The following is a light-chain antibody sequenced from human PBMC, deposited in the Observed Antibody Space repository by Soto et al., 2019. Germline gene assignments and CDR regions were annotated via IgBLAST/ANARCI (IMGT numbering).Light chain of an antibody. J-gene: IGLJ2*01. Sequence: QSALTQPASVSGSPGQSITISCTGTTSDVGGDNYVYWYQQHPGKAPKLMIFGVNNRPSGVSNRFSGSNSGNTASLTISGLQAEDEADYYCFSYTTSTTLVAFGGGTKLTVL. CDR1: TSDVGGDNY. CDR2: GVN. CDR3: FSYTTSTTLVA. V-gene: IGLV2-14*03.